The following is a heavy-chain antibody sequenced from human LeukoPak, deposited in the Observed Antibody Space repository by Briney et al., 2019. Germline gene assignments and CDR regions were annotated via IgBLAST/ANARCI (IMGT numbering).Heavy chain of an antibody. V-gene: IGHV1-46*01. J-gene: IGHJ5*02. D-gene: IGHD3-22*01. CDR1: GYTFTSYY. CDR3: ARDHNFRDYYDSSAYLNWLDP. CDR2: INPSGGST. Sequence: ASVTVSFTASGYTFTSYYMHWVRQAPGQGLEWMGTINPSGGSTSYAQKFQGRVTMTRDTSTSTVYMELSSLRSEDTAVYYCARDHNFRDYYDSSAYLNWLDPWGQGTLVTVSS.